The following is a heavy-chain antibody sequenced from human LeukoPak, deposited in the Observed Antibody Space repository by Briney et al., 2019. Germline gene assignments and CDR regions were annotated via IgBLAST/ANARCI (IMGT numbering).Heavy chain of an antibody. CDR1: GGSISSGGFY. V-gene: IGHV4-61*02. J-gene: IGHJ4*02. CDR2: IYTLGST. CDR3: ASTNPYSSSWYVY. Sequence: PSETLSLTCTVSGGSISSGGFYWSWIRQPAGKGLEWIGRIYTLGSTNYNPSLKSRVTISVDTSKNQFSLKLSSVTAADTAVYYCASTNPYSSSWYVYWGQGTLVTVSS. D-gene: IGHD6-13*01.